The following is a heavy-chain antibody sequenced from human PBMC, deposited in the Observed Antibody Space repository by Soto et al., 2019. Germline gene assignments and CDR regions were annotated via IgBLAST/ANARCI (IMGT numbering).Heavy chain of an antibody. V-gene: IGHV2-5*02. J-gene: IGHJ4*02. CDR3: ARSKYSISSFDY. D-gene: IGHD6-6*01. CDR2: IYWDDAK. CDR1: GFSLSTDDVG. Sequence: SGPTLVNPTHTLTLTCTFSGFSLSTDDVGVGWIRQPPGKALDWLAVIYWDDAKRYSPSLKSRLTITKDTSKNQVLLTMTNMDPVDTATYFCARSKYSISSFDYWGQGALVTV.